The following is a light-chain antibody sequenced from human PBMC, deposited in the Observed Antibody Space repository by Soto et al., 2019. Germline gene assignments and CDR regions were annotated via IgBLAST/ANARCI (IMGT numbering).Light chain of an antibody. CDR2: SNN. J-gene: IGLJ1*01. CDR3: EAWDDSPRGYV. CDR1: SSNIGSNP. Sequence: QSALTQPPSASGTPGLRVTISCSGSSSNIGSNPVNWYQQLPGTAPKLLIYSNNQRPSGVPDRFSGSKSATSAYLALSGLRSEEEADYYCEAWDDSPRGYVFGTGTKVTV. V-gene: IGLV1-47*02.